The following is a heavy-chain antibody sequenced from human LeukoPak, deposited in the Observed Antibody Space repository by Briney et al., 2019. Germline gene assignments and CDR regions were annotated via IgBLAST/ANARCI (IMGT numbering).Heavy chain of an antibody. CDR3: ARGGTVRNGMDV. CDR1: GGSISSYY. D-gene: IGHD1-26*01. Sequence: NPSETLSLTCTVSGGSISSYYWSWIRQPPGKGLEWSGYIYYSGSTNYNPSLKSRVTISVDTSRNQFSLKLSSVTAADTAVYYCARGGTVRNGMDVWGQGTTVTVSS. CDR2: IYYSGST. V-gene: IGHV4-59*01. J-gene: IGHJ6*02.